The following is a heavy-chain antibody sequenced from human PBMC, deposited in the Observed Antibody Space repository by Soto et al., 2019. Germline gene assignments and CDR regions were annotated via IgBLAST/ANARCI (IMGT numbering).Heavy chain of an antibody. Sequence: GASVKASCKASGYTFTSYDINWVRQDNGQGLEWMGWMNPNSGNTGYAQKFQGRVTMTRNTSISTAHMELSSLRSEDTAVYYCARGYYEILTGYYDWYFDLWGRGTLVTVS. CDR2: MNPNSGNT. D-gene: IGHD3-9*01. CDR1: GYTFTSYD. CDR3: ARGYYEILTGYYDWYFDL. J-gene: IGHJ2*01. V-gene: IGHV1-8*01.